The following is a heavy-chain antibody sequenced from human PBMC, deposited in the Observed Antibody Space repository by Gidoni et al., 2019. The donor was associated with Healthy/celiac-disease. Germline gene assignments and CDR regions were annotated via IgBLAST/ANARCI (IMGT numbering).Heavy chain of an antibody. CDR3: ARDGGAMAPDEYFQH. J-gene: IGHJ1*01. CDR2: IYTSGST. CDR1: GGSISSYY. V-gene: IGHV4-4*07. Sequence: QVQLQESGPGLVKPSETLSLPCTVSGGSISSYYWSWIRQPAGKGLEWIGRIYTSGSTNYNPSLKSRVTMSVDTSKNQFSLKLSSVTAADTAVYYCARDGGAMAPDEYFQHWGQGTLVTVSS. D-gene: IGHD5-18*01.